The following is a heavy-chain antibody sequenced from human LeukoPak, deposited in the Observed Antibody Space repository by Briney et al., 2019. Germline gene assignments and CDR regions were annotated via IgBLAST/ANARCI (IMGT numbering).Heavy chain of an antibody. V-gene: IGHV5-51*01. CDR2: IYPGDSDS. J-gene: IGHJ3*02. CDR3: ARRATVTTNDAFDI. Sequence: KHGESLKISCKGSGYSFTNYWIAWVRQMPGKGLEWMGIIYPGDSDSRYSPSCQGQVTSSADKSISTAYLQWSSLKASDTDMYDCARRATVTTNDAFDIWGQGTMVTVSS. D-gene: IGHD4-17*01. CDR1: GYSFTNYW.